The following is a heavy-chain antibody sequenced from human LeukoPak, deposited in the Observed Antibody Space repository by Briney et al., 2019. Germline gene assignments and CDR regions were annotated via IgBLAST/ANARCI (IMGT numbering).Heavy chain of an antibody. D-gene: IGHD3-10*01. Sequence: ASVKVSYKVSGHTLSELSLHWVRQAPGKGLEWMGGFDPEDDEIIYAQRFQGRVTMTEDTSTDTAYMELSSLRSEDTAVYYCALLMVRNIVDIWSQGTMVTVAS. CDR2: FDPEDDEI. CDR3: ALLMVRNIVDI. V-gene: IGHV1-24*01. CDR1: GHTLSELS. J-gene: IGHJ3*02.